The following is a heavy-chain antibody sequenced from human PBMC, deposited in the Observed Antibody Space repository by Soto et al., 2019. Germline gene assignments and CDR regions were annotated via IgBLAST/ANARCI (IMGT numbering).Heavy chain of an antibody. CDR2: IYWDDDK. CDR3: AHRVGKYNFWNGGYFDF. V-gene: IGHV2-5*02. CDR1: GFSLATSGVG. J-gene: IGHJ4*02. D-gene: IGHD3-3*01. Sequence: QITLKESDPTLIKPTQTLTLTCTFSGFSLATSGVGVGWIRQSPGEALEWLAVIYWDDDKRYNPSLRARFAITKDTSRNHVVLTRTNMDPADTGTYYGAHRVGKYNFWNGGYFDFWGQGTLVTVSS.